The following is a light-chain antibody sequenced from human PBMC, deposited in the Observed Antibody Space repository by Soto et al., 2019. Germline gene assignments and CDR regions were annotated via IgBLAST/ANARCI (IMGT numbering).Light chain of an antibody. CDR1: QSITSY. Sequence: DLHPTQTPSSLSASVGDTVTITCRASQSITSYLNWYQQKPGKAPRLLIYAASSLQSGVPSRFSGSGSGTDFTLTISSLQPEDFATYYCQQSYSTPPTFGHGTKVDIK. CDR3: QQSYSTPPT. CDR2: AAS. J-gene: IGKJ1*01. V-gene: IGKV1-39*01.